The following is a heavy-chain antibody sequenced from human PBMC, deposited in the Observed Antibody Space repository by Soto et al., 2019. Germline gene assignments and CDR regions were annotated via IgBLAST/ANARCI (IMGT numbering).Heavy chain of an antibody. CDR2: IWYDGSNK. J-gene: IGHJ3*02. D-gene: IGHD3-10*01. Sequence: QVQLVESGGGVVQSGRSPRLSCAAPGFSFSSYGMHWVRQAPGKGLEWVAVIWYDGSNKYYADSVKGRFTISRDNSKNTLYLLMNSLRAEDTAVYYCARDGSGDRHAFDIWGQGTMVTVSS. CDR1: GFSFSSYG. CDR3: ARDGSGDRHAFDI. V-gene: IGHV3-33*01.